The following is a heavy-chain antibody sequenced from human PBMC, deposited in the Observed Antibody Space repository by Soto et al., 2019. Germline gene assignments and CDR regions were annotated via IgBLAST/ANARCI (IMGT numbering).Heavy chain of an antibody. D-gene: IGHD3-22*01. J-gene: IGHJ4*02. CDR1: GGTFSSYA. CDR3: ARGGLSITMIVVVPGGSYFDY. Sequence: ASVKVSCKASGGTFSSYAISWVRQAPGQGLEWMGGIIPIFGTANYAQKFQGRVTITADESTSTAYMELSSLRSEDTAVYYCARGGLSITMIVVVPGGSYFDYWGQGTLVTVSS. V-gene: IGHV1-69*13. CDR2: IIPIFGTA.